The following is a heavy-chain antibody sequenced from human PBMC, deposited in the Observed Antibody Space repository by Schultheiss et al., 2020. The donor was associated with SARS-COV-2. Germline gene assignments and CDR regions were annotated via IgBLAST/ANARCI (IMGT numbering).Heavy chain of an antibody. CDR1: GSSITGFF. CDR3: ARAARVEQLFSVRGGHLDY. J-gene: IGHJ4*02. CDR2: IYFTGIT. V-gene: IGHV4-59*01. D-gene: IGHD3-10*01. Sequence: ETLSLTCSVSGSSITGFFWTWIRQPPGKGLDPIGNIYFTGITKYNPSLKSRVTISIDTSKKQFSLRLGSVTAADTAVYYCARAARVEQLFSVRGGHLDYWGRGTQVTVSS.